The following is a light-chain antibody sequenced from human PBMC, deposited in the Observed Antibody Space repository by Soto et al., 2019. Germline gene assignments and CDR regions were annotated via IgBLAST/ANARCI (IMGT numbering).Light chain of an antibody. J-gene: IGLJ1*01. CDR3: SFYTTFRTYV. CDR2: DVS. CDR1: SSDVGGYNY. V-gene: IGLV2-14*03. Sequence: HSDLTKCVSLSGFRGESNHISNTRTSSDVGGYNYVSWYQQHPGKAPNLMIYDVSNRPSGDANRFSEIKSGETASLTVSGLFDKDDADYDRSFYTTFRTYVGGTGTKVPVL.